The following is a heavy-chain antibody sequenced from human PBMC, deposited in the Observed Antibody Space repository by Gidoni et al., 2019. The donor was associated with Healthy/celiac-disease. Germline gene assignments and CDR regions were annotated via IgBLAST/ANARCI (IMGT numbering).Heavy chain of an antibody. D-gene: IGHD2-2*01. CDR2: ISSSSSTI. J-gene: IGHJ4*02. V-gene: IGHV3-48*02. CDR1: GFTFSSSS. CDR3: ARGRAVYCSSTSCYWH. Sequence: EVQLVESGGGLVQPGGSLRLSCAASGFTFSSSSMNWVRQAPGKGLEWVSYISSSSSTIYYADSVKGRFTISRDNAKNSLYLQMNSLRDEDTAVYYCARGRAVYCSSTSCYWHWGQGTLVTVSS.